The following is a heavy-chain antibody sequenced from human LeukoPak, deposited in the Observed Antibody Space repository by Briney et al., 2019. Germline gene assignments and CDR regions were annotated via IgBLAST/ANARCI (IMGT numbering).Heavy chain of an antibody. CDR2: ISWNSGSI. V-gene: IGHV3-9*01. J-gene: IGHJ4*02. CDR1: GFTFDDYA. D-gene: IGHD5-24*01. CDR3: AKAKRWLQSGCDY. Sequence: PGRSLRLSCAASGFTFDDYAMHWVRQAPGKGLEWVSGISWNSGSIGYADSVKGRFTISRDNAKNSLYLQMNSLRAEDTALYYCAKAKRWLQSGCDYWGQGTLVTVSS.